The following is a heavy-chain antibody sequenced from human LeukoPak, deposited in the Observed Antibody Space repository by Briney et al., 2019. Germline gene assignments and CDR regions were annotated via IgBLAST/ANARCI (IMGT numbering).Heavy chain of an antibody. V-gene: IGHV3-11*04. J-gene: IGHJ4*02. D-gene: IGHD3-10*01. Sequence: GGSLRLSCAASGFTFSDYYMSWIRQAPGKGLECVSYISSSGTTMYYADSVKGRFTISRDNAKNSLYLQMNSLRAEDTAVCYCAKDLDAGLLWFGELLESPLDYWAQGTLVTVSS. CDR3: AKDLDAGLLWFGELLESPLDY. CDR1: GFTFSDYY. CDR2: ISSSGTTM.